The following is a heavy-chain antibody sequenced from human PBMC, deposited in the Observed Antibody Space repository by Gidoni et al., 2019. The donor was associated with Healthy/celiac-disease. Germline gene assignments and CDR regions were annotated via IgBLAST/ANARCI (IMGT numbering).Heavy chain of an antibody. CDR2: IKKDGTTT. J-gene: IGHJ4*02. CDR1: GFTFSRYW. CDR3: ASLAYGSTPDY. V-gene: IGHV3-74*01. D-gene: IGHD6-13*01. Sequence: EVQLVESGGDLVQPGGSLRLSCAASGFTFSRYWMHWVRQAPGKGLVWVSRIKKDGTTTNYANSVKGRFTISRDNAKNTLDLQMNSLRAEDTAIYYCASLAYGSTPDYWGQGTLVTVSS.